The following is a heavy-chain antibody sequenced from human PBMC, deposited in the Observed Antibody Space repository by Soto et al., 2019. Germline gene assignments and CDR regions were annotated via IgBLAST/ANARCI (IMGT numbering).Heavy chain of an antibody. V-gene: IGHV1-18*01. D-gene: IGHD3-10*01. CDR2: ISAYNGNT. Sequence: QVQLVQSGAEVKKPGASVKVSCKASGYTFTSYGISWVRQAPGQGLEWMGWISAYNGNTNYAQKLQGRVTMTTDTSTSTAYMEQRSLRSDDTAVYYCARVDVDADYYGSGIDYWGQGTLVTVSS. CDR3: ARVDVDADYYGSGIDY. CDR1: GYTFTSYG. J-gene: IGHJ4*02.